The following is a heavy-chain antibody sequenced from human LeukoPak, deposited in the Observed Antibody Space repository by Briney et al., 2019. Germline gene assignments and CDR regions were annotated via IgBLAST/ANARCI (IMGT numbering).Heavy chain of an antibody. CDR2: INHSGST. D-gene: IGHD3-22*01. V-gene: IGHV4-34*01. CDR1: GGSFSGYY. J-gene: IGHJ4*02. CDR3: ARGPGYDSSGYYYEDY. Sequence: SETLSLTCAVYGGSFSGYYWSWIRQPPGKGLEWTGEINHSGSTNYNPSLKSRVTISVDTSKNQFSLKLSSVTAADTAVYYCARGPGYDSSGYYYEDYWGQGTLVTVSS.